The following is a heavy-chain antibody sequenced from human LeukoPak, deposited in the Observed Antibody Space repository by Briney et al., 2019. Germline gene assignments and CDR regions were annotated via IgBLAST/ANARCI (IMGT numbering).Heavy chain of an antibody. J-gene: IGHJ4*02. V-gene: IGHV3-7*01. CDR1: GFTFSNYW. D-gene: IGHD2-2*01. Sequence: GGSLRLSCAASGFTFSNYWMSWVRQAPGKGLEWVANIKQDGSEKYYVDSVKGRFTISRDNAKNSLYLQMNSLRAEDTAVYYCARDARFVVVPAATDYWGQGTLVTVSS. CDR2: IKQDGSEK. CDR3: ARDARFVVVPAATDY.